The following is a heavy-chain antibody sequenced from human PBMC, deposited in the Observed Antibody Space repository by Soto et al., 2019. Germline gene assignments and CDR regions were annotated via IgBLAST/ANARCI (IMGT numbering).Heavy chain of an antibody. CDR1: GFTFSSYA. CDR2: ISGSGGST. Sequence: EVQLLESGGGLVQPGGSLRLSCAASGFTFSSYAMSWVRQAPGKGLEWVSAISGSGGSTYYADSVKGRFTISRDKSKNTLYLQMNSLRAEDTAVYYCAKDALKTMVRGPVRNWFDPWGQGTLVTVSS. CDR3: AKDALKTMVRGPVRNWFDP. J-gene: IGHJ5*02. V-gene: IGHV3-23*01. D-gene: IGHD3-10*01.